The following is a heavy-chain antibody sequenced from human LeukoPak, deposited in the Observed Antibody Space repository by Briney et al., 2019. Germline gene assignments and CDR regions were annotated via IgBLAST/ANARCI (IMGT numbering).Heavy chain of an antibody. D-gene: IGHD3-9*01. CDR3: ARTYYDILTGYNPYFDY. CDR1: GFTFNNYA. V-gene: IGHV3-23*01. J-gene: IGHJ4*02. Sequence: GGSLRLSCAASGFTFNNYAMNWVRQAPGKGLEWVSSISGSGGSTYYANSVKGRFTISRDNAKNFLYLQMNSLRAEDTAVYYCARTYYDILTGYNPYFDYWGQGILVTVSS. CDR2: ISGSGGST.